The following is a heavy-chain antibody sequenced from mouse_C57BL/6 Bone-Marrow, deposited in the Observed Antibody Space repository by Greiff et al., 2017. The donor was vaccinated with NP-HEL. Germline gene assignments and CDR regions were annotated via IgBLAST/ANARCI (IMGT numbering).Heavy chain of an antibody. CDR2: IWSGGST. CDR1: GFSLTSYG. D-gene: IGHD1-1*01. Sequence: QVQLQQSGPGLVQPSQSLSITCTVSGFSLTSYGVHWVRQSPGKGLEWLGVIWSGGSTDYNAAFISRLSISKDNSKSQVFFKMNSLQADDTDIDYCARNPYYGSSGYFDVWGTGTTVTVSS. V-gene: IGHV2-2*01. J-gene: IGHJ1*03. CDR3: ARNPYYGSSGYFDV.